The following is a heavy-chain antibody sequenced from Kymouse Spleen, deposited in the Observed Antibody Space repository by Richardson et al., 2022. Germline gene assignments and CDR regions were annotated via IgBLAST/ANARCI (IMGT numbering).Heavy chain of an antibody. CDR2: INHSGST. Sequence: QVQLQQWGAGLLKPSETLSLTCAVYGGSFSGYYWSWIRQPPGKGLEWIGEINHSGSTNYNPSLKSRVTISVDTSKNQFSLKLSSVTAADTAVYYCARGIAGRGMDVWGQGTTVTVSS. CDR1: GGSFSGYY. V-gene: IGHV4-34*01. CDR3: ARGIAGRGMDV. D-gene: IGHD6-13*01,IGHD6-19*01,IGHD6-25*01. J-gene: IGHJ6*02.